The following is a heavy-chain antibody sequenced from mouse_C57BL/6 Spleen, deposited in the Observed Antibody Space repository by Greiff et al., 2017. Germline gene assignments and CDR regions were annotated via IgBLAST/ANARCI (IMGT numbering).Heavy chain of an antibody. CDR3: ARYSLPYYTYAMDY. CDR2: IRNKANGYTT. CDR1: GFTFTDYY. D-gene: IGHD2-12*01. J-gene: IGHJ4*01. V-gene: IGHV7-3*01. Sequence: EVHLVESGGGLVQPGGSLSLSCAASGFTFTDYYMSWVRQPPGKALEWLGFIRNKANGYTTEYSASVKGRFTLSRDNSQSILYLQMNALRAEDSATYYCARYSLPYYTYAMDYWGQGTSVTVSS.